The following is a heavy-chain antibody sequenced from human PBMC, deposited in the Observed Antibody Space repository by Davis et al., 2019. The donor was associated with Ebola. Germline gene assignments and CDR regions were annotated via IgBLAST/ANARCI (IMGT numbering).Heavy chain of an antibody. CDR3: ARDSGTTGDRDAFDI. CDR1: GFTFSDYY. CDR2: ISSSGSTI. D-gene: IGHD7-27*01. Sequence: GESLKISCAASGFTFSDYYMSWIRQAPGKGLEWVSYISSSGSTIYYADSVKGRFTISRDNAKNSLYLQMNSLRAEDTAVYYCARDSGTTGDRDAFDIWGQGTMVTVSS. J-gene: IGHJ3*02. V-gene: IGHV3-11*04.